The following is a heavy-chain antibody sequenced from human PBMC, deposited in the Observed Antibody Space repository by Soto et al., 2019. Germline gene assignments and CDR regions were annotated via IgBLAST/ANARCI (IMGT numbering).Heavy chain of an antibody. D-gene: IGHD6-19*01. CDR1: GFRLSTYA. J-gene: IGHJ4*02. V-gene: IGHV3-33*08. CDR2: IWYDGSNK. Sequence: GGSLRLSCAVSGFRLSTYAMSWVRQAPGKGLEWVAVIWYDGSNKYYADSVKGRFTISRDNSKNTLYLQMNSLRAEDTAVYYCARDMHSGWTFDYWGQGTLVTVSS. CDR3: ARDMHSGWTFDY.